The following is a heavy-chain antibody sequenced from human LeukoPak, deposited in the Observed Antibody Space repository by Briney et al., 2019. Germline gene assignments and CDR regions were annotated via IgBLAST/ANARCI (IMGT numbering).Heavy chain of an antibody. Sequence: PGGSLRLSCAASGFTVSSNYMSWVRQAPGKGLEWFSVIYSGGSTYYADSVKGRFTISRDNSKNTLYLQMNSLRAEDTAVYYCALMVRGYFDYWGQGTLVTVSS. CDR2: IYSGGST. D-gene: IGHD3-10*01. V-gene: IGHV3-53*01. CDR3: ALMVRGYFDY. CDR1: GFTVSSNY. J-gene: IGHJ4*02.